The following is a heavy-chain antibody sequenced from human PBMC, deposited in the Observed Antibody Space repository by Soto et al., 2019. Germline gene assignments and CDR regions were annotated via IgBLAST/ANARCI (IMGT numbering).Heavy chain of an antibody. J-gene: IGHJ4*02. CDR2: ISAYNGNT. Sequence: QVQLFQPELEVKNPGPSGKFSSKASVYTFPSYGITGLRQAPGQGLEWMGWISAYNGNTNYAQKLQGRVTMTTDTSTSTAYMELRSLRSDDTAVYYCARDRGVGADYWGQGTLVTVSS. CDR1: VYTFPSYG. D-gene: IGHD1-26*01. CDR3: ARDRGVGADY. V-gene: IGHV1-18*01.